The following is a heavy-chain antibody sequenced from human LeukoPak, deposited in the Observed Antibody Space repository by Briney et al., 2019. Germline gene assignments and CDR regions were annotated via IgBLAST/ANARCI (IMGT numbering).Heavy chain of an antibody. CDR3: ARGGGPYCGGGSCHYFDY. J-gene: IGHJ4*02. D-gene: IGHD2-15*01. V-gene: IGHV3-74*01. CDR1: EFTFSNYW. CDR2: LNSDGSST. Sequence: GGSLRLSCAASEFTFSNYWMHWVRQAPGKGLVWVSRLNSDGSSTIYADSVKGRFTISRDNAKSTLYLQMNSLRAEDTAVYYCARGGGPYCGGGSCHYFDYWGQGTLVTVSS.